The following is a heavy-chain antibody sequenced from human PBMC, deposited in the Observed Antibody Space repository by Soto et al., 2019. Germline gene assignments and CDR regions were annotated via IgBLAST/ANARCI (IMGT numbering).Heavy chain of an antibody. Sequence: SETLSLTCAVYGGSFSGYYWSWIRQPPGKGLEWIGEINHSGSTNYNPSLKSRVTISVDTSKNQFSLKLSSVTAADTAVYYCARGSHRRVLYYPSSHYGMDVWGQGTTVTVSS. V-gene: IGHV4-34*01. CDR3: ARGSHRRVLYYPSSHYGMDV. D-gene: IGHD3-9*01. CDR2: INHSGST. J-gene: IGHJ6*02. CDR1: GGSFSGYY.